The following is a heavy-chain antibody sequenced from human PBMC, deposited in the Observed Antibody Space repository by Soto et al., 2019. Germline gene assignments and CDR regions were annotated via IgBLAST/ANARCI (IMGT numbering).Heavy chain of an antibody. V-gene: IGHV3-23*01. J-gene: IGHJ4*02. CDR2: ISGSGGST. D-gene: IGHD2-21*02. CDR3: AKATYCGGDCYLYYFDY. Sequence: GGSLGLSCAASGFTFSSYAMSWVRQAPGKWLEWVSAISGSGGSTYYADSVKGRFTISRDNSKNTLYLQMNSLRAEDTAIYYCAKATYCGGDCYLYYFDYWGQGTLVTVSS. CDR1: GFTFSSYA.